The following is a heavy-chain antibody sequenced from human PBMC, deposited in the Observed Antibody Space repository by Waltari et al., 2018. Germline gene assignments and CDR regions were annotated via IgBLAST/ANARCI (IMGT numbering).Heavy chain of an antibody. CDR2: INSDGSYT. CDR3: ARGLIAAVGIDDY. Sequence: EVQLVESGGGLVQPGGSLRLSCAASGFTFSNYWMQWVRQAPGKGLVWVSHINSDGSYTTYADSVKGRFTISRDNAKNTLYLQMNSLRAEDTAVYYCARGLIAAVGIDDYWGQGTLVTVSS. V-gene: IGHV3-74*01. J-gene: IGHJ4*02. D-gene: IGHD6-13*01. CDR1: GFTFSNYW.